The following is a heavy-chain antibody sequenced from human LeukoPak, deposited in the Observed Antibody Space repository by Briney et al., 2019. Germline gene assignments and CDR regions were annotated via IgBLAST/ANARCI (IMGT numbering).Heavy chain of an antibody. CDR2: IIPIFGTA. J-gene: IGHJ3*02. Sequence: SVKVSCKASGGTFSSYAISWVRQAPGQELEWMGGIIPIFGTANYAQKFQGRVTITTDESTSTAYMELSSLRSEDTAVYYCARVDVVVKRAFDIWGQGTMVTVSS. CDR3: ARVDVVVKRAFDI. D-gene: IGHD3-22*01. CDR1: GGTFSSYA. V-gene: IGHV1-69*05.